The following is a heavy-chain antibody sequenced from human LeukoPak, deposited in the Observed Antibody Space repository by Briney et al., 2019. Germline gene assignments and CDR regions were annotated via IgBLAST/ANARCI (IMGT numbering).Heavy chain of an antibody. CDR1: GFTFSSYW. CDR2: IKQDGSEK. V-gene: IGHV3-7*01. Sequence: TGGSLRLSCAASGFTFSSYWMSWVRQAPGKGLEWVANIKQDGSEKYYVDSVKGRFTISRDNAKNSLYLQMYSLRAEDTAVYYCARAWDSGTVAVAGYFDYWGQGTLVTVSS. J-gene: IGHJ4*02. D-gene: IGHD6-19*01. CDR3: ARAWDSGTVAVAGYFDY.